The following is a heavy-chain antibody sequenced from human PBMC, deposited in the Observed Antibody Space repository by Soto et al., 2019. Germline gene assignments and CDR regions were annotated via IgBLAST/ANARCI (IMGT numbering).Heavy chain of an antibody. CDR1: GYSISSSNW. CDR3: ARREIQGPIDY. J-gene: IGHJ4*02. Sequence: QVQLQESGPGLVKPSDTLSLTCAVSGYSISSSNWWGWIRQPPGKGLEWIGYIYYSGTTYYNPSLKSRVTMSVDTSTNQFALKLTSVTAVDTAVYYCARREIQGPIDYWGQGTLVTVSS. V-gene: IGHV4-28*01. D-gene: IGHD1-26*01. CDR2: IYYSGTT.